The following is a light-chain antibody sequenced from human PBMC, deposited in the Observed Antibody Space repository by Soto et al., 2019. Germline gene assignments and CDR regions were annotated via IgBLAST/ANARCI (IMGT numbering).Light chain of an antibody. V-gene: IGKV1-5*03. CDR3: QQYYSYPRT. CDR2: KAS. CDR1: QTIRNW. J-gene: IGKJ1*01. Sequence: IRMYQSPSTLSASEGDRVSITCRASQTIRNWLAWYQQKPGKAPKVIIYKASSLESGVPSRFSGSGSGTEFTLTISCLQSEDIATYYCQQYYSYPRTFGQGTKVAIK.